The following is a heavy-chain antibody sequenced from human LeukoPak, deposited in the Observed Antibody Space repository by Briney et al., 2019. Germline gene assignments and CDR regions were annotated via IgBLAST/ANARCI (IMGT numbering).Heavy chain of an antibody. CDR1: GFTFSSYE. V-gene: IGHV3-48*03. Sequence: GGSLRLSCAASGFTFSSYEMNWVRQAPGKGLEWVSYISSSGSTIYYADSVRGRFTISRDNAKNSLYLQMNSLRAEDTAVYYCAGLGITMIGGVWGKGTTVTISS. CDR3: AGLGITMIGGV. CDR2: ISSSGSTI. J-gene: IGHJ6*04. D-gene: IGHD3-10*02.